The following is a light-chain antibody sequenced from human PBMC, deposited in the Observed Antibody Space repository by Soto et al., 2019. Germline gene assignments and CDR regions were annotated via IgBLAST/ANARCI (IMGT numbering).Light chain of an antibody. V-gene: IGLV2-14*03. J-gene: IGLJ1*01. CDR3: SSYTSISTYV. CDR1: SSDVGGYDF. CDR2: DVS. Sequence: QSALAQPASVSGSPGQSITISCTGTSSDVGGYDFVSWYQHHPGKAPRLMIYDVSHRPSGVSDRFSASKSGNTASPTISGLLAEDEADYYCSSYTSISTYVFGTGTKVTVL.